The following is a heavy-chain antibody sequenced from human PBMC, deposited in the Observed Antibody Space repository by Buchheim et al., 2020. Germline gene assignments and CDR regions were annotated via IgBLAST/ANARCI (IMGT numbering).Heavy chain of an antibody. CDR3: ARSTSLAAAGSFDF. CDR2: VDWDDYK. D-gene: IGHD6-13*01. CDR1: GFSLSTRGMC. J-gene: IGHJ4*02. V-gene: IGHV2-70*15. Sequence: QVTLRESGPALVKPTQTLTLTCTVSGFSLSTRGMCVTWIRQPPGKALEWLARVDWDDYKYYSTSLKTRLTISKDTSKHQVVLTVTKVDPEDTATYYCARSTSLAAAGSFDFWGQGTL.